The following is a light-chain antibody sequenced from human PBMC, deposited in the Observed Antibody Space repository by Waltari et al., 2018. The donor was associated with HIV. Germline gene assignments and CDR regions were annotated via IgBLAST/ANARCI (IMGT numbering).Light chain of an antibody. CDR2: RNN. CDR1: TPNIRRNG. V-gene: IGLV1-47*01. CDR3: VAWDDSLRGVV. J-gene: IGLJ2*01. Sequence: SVLTQPPPASGTPGQRVTISCSGRTPNIRRNGVFGYQHLPGAAPTRLIHRNNQRPSGVPDRFSGSTSGTSASLAISGLRSEDEADYYCVAWDDSLRGVVFGGGTKVAAL.